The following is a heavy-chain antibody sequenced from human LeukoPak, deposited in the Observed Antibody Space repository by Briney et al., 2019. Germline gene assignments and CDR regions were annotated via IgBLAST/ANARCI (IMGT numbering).Heavy chain of an antibody. CDR1: GYSISSGYY. CDR2: IYTSGST. CDR3: ARFYYDIEGYYFDY. D-gene: IGHD3-9*01. Sequence: SSETLSLTCTVSGYSISSGYYWGWIRQPAGKGLEWIGRIYTSGSTDYNPSLKSRVTMSVDTSKNQFSLKLSSVTAADTAVYYCARFYYDIEGYYFDYWGQGTLVTVSS. V-gene: IGHV4-38-2*02. J-gene: IGHJ4*02.